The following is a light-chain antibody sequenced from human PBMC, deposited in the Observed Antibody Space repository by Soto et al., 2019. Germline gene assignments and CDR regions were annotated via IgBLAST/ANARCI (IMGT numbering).Light chain of an antibody. CDR3: QAYDYSLTASV. Sequence: QSVLTQPPSVSWAQGQRVTISCTGNSSNLGAGYDVHWYQQLPGAAPKLVIFGNRNRPSGVPERFSGSKSGTSASLAITGLPAEDEADYYCQAYDYSLTASVFGGGTKLTVL. CDR1: SSNLGAGYD. J-gene: IGLJ3*02. V-gene: IGLV1-40*01. CDR2: GNR.